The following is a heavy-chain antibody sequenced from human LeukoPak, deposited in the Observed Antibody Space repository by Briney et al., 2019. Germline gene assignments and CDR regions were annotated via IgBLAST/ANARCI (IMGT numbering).Heavy chain of an antibody. V-gene: IGHV3-30*04. CDR3: ARTDYYDSSGYYYEPGYY. Sequence: PGRSLRLSCAASGFTFSSYAMHWVRQAPGKGLEWVAVISYDGSNKYYADSVKGRFTISRDNSRNTLYLQMNSLRAEDTAVYYCARTDYYDSSGYYYEPGYYWGQGTLVTVSS. J-gene: IGHJ4*02. CDR1: GFTFSSYA. CDR2: ISYDGSNK. D-gene: IGHD3-22*01.